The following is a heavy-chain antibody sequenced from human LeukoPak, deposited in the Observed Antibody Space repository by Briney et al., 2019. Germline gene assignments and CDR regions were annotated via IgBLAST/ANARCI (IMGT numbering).Heavy chain of an antibody. CDR3: ARDGGTDWLRPTVDQWLATYDY. J-gene: IGHJ4*02. D-gene: IGHD6-19*01. V-gene: IGHV3-30-3*01. CDR2: ISYDGSNT. Sequence: GGSLRLSCAASGFTFSSYAMHWVRQAPGKGLEWVAVISYDGSNTYYADSVKGRFTISRDNSKNTLYLQMISLRAEDTAVYYCARDGGTDWLRPTVDQWLATYDYWGQGTLVTVSS. CDR1: GFTFSSYA.